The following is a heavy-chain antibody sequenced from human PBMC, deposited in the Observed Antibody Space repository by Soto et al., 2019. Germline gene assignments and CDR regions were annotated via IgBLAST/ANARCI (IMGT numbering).Heavy chain of an antibody. V-gene: IGHV4-39*01. J-gene: IGHJ4*02. CDR1: GGSISSSSYY. D-gene: IGHD3-3*01. Sequence: QLQLQESGPGLVKPSETLSLTCTVSGGSISSSSYYWGWIRQPPGKGLEWIGSIYYSGSTYYNPSLKSRVTISVDTSKNQFSLKLSSVTAADTAVYYCARHGGLGSGYYRFRYYFDYWGQGTLVTVSS. CDR3: ARHGGLGSGYYRFRYYFDY. CDR2: IYYSGST.